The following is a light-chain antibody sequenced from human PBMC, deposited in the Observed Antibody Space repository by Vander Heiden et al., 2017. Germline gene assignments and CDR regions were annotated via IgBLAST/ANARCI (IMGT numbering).Light chain of an antibody. V-gene: IGKV2-28*01. CDR3: MQSVQIPYT. Sequence: EIVMTQSPVSLPVTPGESASLSCRSSQRLTQTNGYNYVDWYVQKAGQSPQLLIFLTSTRVSGVPDRFRGSGSGTEFTLQISRVEAEDIGIYFCMQSVQIPYTFGRGTTLVI. J-gene: IGKJ2*01. CDR2: LTS. CDR1: QRLTQTNGYNY.